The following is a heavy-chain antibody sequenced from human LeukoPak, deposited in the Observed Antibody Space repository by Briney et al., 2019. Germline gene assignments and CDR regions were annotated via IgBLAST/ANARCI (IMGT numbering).Heavy chain of an antibody. CDR2: ISAYNGNT. J-gene: IGHJ6*03. CDR3: AREVRAGTQLYYYYYYMDV. CDR1: GYTFTSYG. Sequence: ASVKVSCKASGYTFTSYGISWVRQAPGQGLEWMGWISAYNGNTNYAQKLQGRVTMTTDTSTSTAYMELRSLRSDDTAVYYCAREVRAGTQLYYYYYYMDVWGKGTTVTISS. D-gene: IGHD1-1*01. V-gene: IGHV1-18*01.